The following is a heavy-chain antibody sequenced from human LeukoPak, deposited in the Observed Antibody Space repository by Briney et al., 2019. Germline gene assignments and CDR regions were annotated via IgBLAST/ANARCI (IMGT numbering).Heavy chain of an antibody. D-gene: IGHD3-22*01. V-gene: IGHV1-2*02. CDR3: ARGAYYYDSSAYYIF. CDR2: INPNNGGT. J-gene: IGHJ4*02. Sequence: ASVKVSCKASGYGFTTYYVHWVRQAPGQGLEWMGWINPNNGGTNYAQKFQGRVTMTRDTSITTAYMELSRLTSDDTAVYYCARGAYYYDSSAYYIFWGQGTLVTVSS. CDR1: GYGFTTYY.